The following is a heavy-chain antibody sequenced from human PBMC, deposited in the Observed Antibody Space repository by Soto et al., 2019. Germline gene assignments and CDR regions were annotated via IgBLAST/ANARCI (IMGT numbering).Heavy chain of an antibody. Sequence: QVQLQESGPGLVKPSETLSLTCVVSGASLSSSYWSWIRQPPGKGLEWIGYVYYSGSTNYNPSLKCRATISVDTSKNQFSLALSSVTAADTAVYYCAGHGTPYSYSDHWGQGTLVAVSS. CDR2: VYYSGST. D-gene: IGHD1-26*01. J-gene: IGHJ4*02. CDR1: GASLSSSY. CDR3: AGHGTPYSYSDH. V-gene: IGHV4-59*08.